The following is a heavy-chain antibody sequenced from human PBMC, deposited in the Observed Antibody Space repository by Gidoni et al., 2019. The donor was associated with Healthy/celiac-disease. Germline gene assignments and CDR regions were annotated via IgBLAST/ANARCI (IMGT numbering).Heavy chain of an antibody. D-gene: IGHD3-10*01. CDR2: IRSKAYGGTT. CDR1: GFTFGDYA. J-gene: IGHJ4*02. Sequence: EVQLVESGGGLVQPGRSLRLSCTASGFTFGDYAMSWVRQAPGKGLEWVVFIRSKAYGGTTEYAASVKGRFTISRDDSKSIAYLQMNSLKTEDTAVYYCTRPLNYYGSGSYYFHWGQGTLVTVSS. CDR3: TRPLNYYGSGSYYFH. V-gene: IGHV3-49*04.